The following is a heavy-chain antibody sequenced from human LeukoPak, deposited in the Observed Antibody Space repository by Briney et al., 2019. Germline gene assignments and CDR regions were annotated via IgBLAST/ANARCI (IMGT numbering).Heavy chain of an antibody. CDR2: INHSGST. CDR1: GGSFSGYY. Sequence: PSETLSLTCAVYGGSFSGYYWSWIRQPPGKGLEWIGEINHSGSTNYNPSLKSRVTISVDTSKNQFSLKLSSVTAADTAVYYCARYHDYSNYYYYGMDVWGQGTTVTASS. CDR3: ARYHDYSNYYYYGMDV. J-gene: IGHJ6*02. D-gene: IGHD4-11*01. V-gene: IGHV4-34*01.